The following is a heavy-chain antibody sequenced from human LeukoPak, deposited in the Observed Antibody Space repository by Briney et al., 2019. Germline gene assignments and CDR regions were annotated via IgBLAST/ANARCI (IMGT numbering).Heavy chain of an antibody. Sequence: GGSLRLSCAASGFNFRSYAMHWVRQAPGKGLEWVAVISYDGSNKYYADSVKGRFTISRDNSKNTLYLQMNSLRAEDMAVYYCARGKRITIRYYYYMDVWGKGTTVTVSS. CDR3: ARGKRITIRYYYYMDV. CDR2: ISYDGSNK. V-gene: IGHV3-30*04. J-gene: IGHJ6*03. CDR1: GFNFRSYA. D-gene: IGHD3-3*01.